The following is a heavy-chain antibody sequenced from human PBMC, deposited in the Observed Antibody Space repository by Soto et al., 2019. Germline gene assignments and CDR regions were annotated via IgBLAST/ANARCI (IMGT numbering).Heavy chain of an antibody. Sequence: QVQLVESGGGVVQPGRSLRLSCAASGFTFSSYGMHWVRQAPGKGLEWVAVISYDGSNKYYADSVKGRFTISRDNSKNTLYLQMNSLRAEDTAVYYCAKDRWFGELLSPFDYWGQGTLVTVSS. V-gene: IGHV3-30*18. J-gene: IGHJ4*02. CDR2: ISYDGSNK. CDR3: AKDRWFGELLSPFDY. CDR1: GFTFSSYG. D-gene: IGHD3-10*01.